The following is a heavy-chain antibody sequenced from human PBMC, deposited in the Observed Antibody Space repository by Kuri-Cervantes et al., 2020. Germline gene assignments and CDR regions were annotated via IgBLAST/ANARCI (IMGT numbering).Heavy chain of an antibody. V-gene: IGHV3-7*05. CDR1: GFTFSAFH. J-gene: IGHJ4*02. Sequence: GGSLRLSCAASGFTFSAFHMTWVRQAPGRGLEWVANINPDGSDTYYVDSVKGRFTISRDNSKNTVYLQMDNLRAEDTATYYCESALYYYDSSGPYYFDHWGRGNLVTVSS. D-gene: IGHD3-22*01. CDR2: INPDGSDT. CDR3: ESALYYYDSSGPYYFDH.